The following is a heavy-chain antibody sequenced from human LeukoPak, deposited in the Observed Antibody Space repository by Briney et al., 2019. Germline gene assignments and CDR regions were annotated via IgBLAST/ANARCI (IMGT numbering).Heavy chain of an antibody. CDR3: ATLSSPDGDYYYGMDV. V-gene: IGHV4-39*01. J-gene: IGHJ6*02. Sequence: PSETLSLTCTVSGGSIRSSYYYWGWIRQPPGKGLEWIGSIYDSGSTYYNPSLKSRVTISVDTSKNQFSLKLNSVTAADTAVYYCATLSSPDGDYYYGMDVWGQGTTVTVSS. CDR2: IYDSGST. CDR1: GGSIRSSYYY. D-gene: IGHD6-13*01.